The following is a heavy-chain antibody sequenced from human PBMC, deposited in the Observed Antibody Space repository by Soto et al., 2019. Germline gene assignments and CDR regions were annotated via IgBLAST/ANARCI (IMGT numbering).Heavy chain of an antibody. CDR2: INPNTGGT. CDR1: GYTFTGYY. V-gene: IGHV1-2*02. D-gene: IGHD3-9*01. Sequence: ASVKVSCKASGYTFTGYYMHWVRQAPGQGLEWMGRINPNTGGTNYAQKFQGRVTMTRDTSITTAYMELSRLRSDDTAVYYCARDSYYDILTGYSRNAFDIWG. CDR3: ARDSYYDILTGYSRNAFDI. J-gene: IGHJ3*02.